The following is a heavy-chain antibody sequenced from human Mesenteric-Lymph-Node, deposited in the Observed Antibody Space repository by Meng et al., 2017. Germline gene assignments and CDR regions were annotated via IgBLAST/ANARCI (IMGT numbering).Heavy chain of an antibody. Sequence: GESLKISCKGSGYSFTSYWIGWVRQMPGKGLEWMGIIYPGDSDTRYSPSFQGQVTISADKSISTAYLQWSSLKASDTAMYYCARRPYDILTGYVYYYGMDVWGQGTTVTVSS. CDR3: ARRPYDILTGYVYYYGMDV. D-gene: IGHD3-9*01. V-gene: IGHV5-51*01. CDR1: GYSFTSYW. CDR2: IYPGDSDT. J-gene: IGHJ6*02.